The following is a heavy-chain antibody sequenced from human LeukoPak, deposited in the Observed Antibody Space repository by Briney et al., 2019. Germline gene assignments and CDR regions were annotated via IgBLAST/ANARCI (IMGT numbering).Heavy chain of an antibody. CDR3: ARGQRGYSYGARVEVFEY. D-gene: IGHD5-18*01. Sequence: SQTLSLTCTVSGGSISSGGYYWSWIRQHPGKGLEWIGYIYYSGSTYYNPSLKSRVTISVDTSKNQFSLKLSSVTAADTAVYYCARGQRGYSYGARVEVFEYWGQGTLVTVSS. CDR1: GGSISSGGYY. J-gene: IGHJ4*02. CDR2: IYYSGST. V-gene: IGHV4-31*03.